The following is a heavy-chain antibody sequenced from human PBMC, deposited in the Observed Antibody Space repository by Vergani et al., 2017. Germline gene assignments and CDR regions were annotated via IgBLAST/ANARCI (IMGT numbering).Heavy chain of an antibody. V-gene: IGHV3-23*04. D-gene: IGHD3-10*01. CDR2: ISGSGGST. Sequence: EVQLVESGGVVVQPGGSLRLSCAASGFTFDDYTMHWVRQAPGKGLEWVSAISGSGGSTYYADSVKGRFTISRDNSKNTLYLQMNSLRAEDTAVYYCAKDGEHYGYYFDYWGQGTLVTVSS. J-gene: IGHJ4*02. CDR1: GFTFDDYT. CDR3: AKDGEHYGYYFDY.